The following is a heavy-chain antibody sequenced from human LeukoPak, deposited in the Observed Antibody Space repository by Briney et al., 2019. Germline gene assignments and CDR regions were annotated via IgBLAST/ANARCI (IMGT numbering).Heavy chain of an antibody. CDR1: GFTFSSYS. V-gene: IGHV3-48*04. D-gene: IGHD2-2*01. CDR2: ISSSSSTI. CDR3: ARDVCSSTSCYLFDY. J-gene: IGHJ4*02. Sequence: GGSLRLSCAASGFTFSSYSMNWVRQAPGKGLEWVSYISSSSSTIYYADSVKGRFTISRDNAKNSLYLQMNSLRAEDTAVYYCARDVCSSTSCYLFDYWGQGTLVTVSS.